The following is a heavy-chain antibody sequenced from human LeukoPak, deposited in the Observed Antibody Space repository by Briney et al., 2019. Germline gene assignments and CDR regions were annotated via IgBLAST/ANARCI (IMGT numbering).Heavy chain of an antibody. CDR1: GFIFSSYG. J-gene: IGHJ4*02. CDR2: MSFDGINK. Sequence: QAGGSLRLSCAASGFIFSSYGMHWVRQAPGKGLEWVATMSFDGINKYYADSVKGRFTISRDNSKNTLYLQMNSLRAEDTAVYYCAKGGGGGEDFNYWGQGTLVIVSS. V-gene: IGHV3-30*18. CDR3: AKGGGGGEDFNY. D-gene: IGHD3-16*01.